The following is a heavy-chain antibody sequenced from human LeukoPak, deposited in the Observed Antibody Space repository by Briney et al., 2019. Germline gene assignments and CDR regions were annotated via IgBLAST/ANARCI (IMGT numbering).Heavy chain of an antibody. D-gene: IGHD6-19*01. CDR2: ISSNGGST. CDR3: VKDTSYSSGWLIDWFDP. Sequence: GGSLRLSCSASGFTFSSYAMHWVRQAPGKGLEYVSAISSNGGSTYYADSVKGRFTISRDNPKNTLYLQMSSLRAEDTAVYYCVKDTSYSSGWLIDWFDPWGQGTLVTVSS. J-gene: IGHJ5*02. V-gene: IGHV3-64D*06. CDR1: GFTFSSYA.